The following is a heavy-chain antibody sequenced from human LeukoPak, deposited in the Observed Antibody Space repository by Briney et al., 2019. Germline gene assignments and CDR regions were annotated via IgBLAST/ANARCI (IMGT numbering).Heavy chain of an antibody. V-gene: IGHV1-46*01. CDR2: IDPSGGRK. Sequence: GASVTVSCKAFGYTFTRHWMHWVRQAPGQGLEWMGVIDPSGGRKVYAQKFQGRVTMTRDTSTSADYLEVRSLRSDDTAVYYCARSLTIREGDAFDIWGQGTMVTVSS. D-gene: IGHD3-10*01. CDR3: ARSLTIREGDAFDI. J-gene: IGHJ3*02. CDR1: GYTFTRHW.